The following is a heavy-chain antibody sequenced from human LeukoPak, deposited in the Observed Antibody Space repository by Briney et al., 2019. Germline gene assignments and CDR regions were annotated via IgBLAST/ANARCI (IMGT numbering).Heavy chain of an antibody. CDR2: IYYSGST. Sequence: SETLSLTCTVSGGSISTYYYCWIWQPPGTGLDWIAFIYYSGSTSSNPYLKRRVTILVDAYKNQFSLKLSSVTAADTVYYCGARHVGGGSSTGFDSWGQGALVTVAS. D-gene: IGHD2-2*01. CDR1: GGSISTYY. CDR3: ARHVGGGSSTGFDS. J-gene: IGHJ4*02. V-gene: IGHV4-59*08.